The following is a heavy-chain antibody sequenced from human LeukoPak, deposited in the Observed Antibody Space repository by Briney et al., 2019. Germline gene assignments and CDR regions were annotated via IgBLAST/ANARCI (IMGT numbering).Heavy chain of an antibody. D-gene: IGHD3-9*01. J-gene: IGHJ3*02. V-gene: IGHV4-39*07. Sequence: PSETLSLTCTVSGGSISSSSYYWGWIRQPPGKGLEWIGSIYYSGSTYYNPSLKSRVTISVDTSKKQLSLKLSSVTAADTAVYYCARELPNGLRYFDWSIPGAFDIWGQGTMVTVSS. CDR2: IYYSGST. CDR1: GGSISSSSYY. CDR3: ARELPNGLRYFDWSIPGAFDI.